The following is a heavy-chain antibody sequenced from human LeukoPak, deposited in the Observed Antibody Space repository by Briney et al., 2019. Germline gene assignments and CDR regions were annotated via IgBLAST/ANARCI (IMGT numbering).Heavy chain of an antibody. Sequence: PSETLSLTCTVSGGSITSNSYYWGWIRQPPGNGLEWIGSIYYSGSTYYNPSLKSRVTISVDTSKNQFSLKLSSVTAADTAVYYCARQDGYCSSTSCSGSASSFDYWGQGTLVSVSS. V-gene: IGHV4-39*01. CDR1: GGSITSNSYY. CDR3: ARQDGYCSSTSCSGSASSFDY. CDR2: IYYSGST. J-gene: IGHJ4*02. D-gene: IGHD2-2*03.